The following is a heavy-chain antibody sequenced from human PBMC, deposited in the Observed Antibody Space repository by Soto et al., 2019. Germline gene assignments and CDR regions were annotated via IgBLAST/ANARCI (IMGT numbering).Heavy chain of an antibody. CDR2: IYYSGST. Sequence: PSETLSLTCTVSGGSISSSSYYWGWIRQPPGKGLEWIGSIYYSGSTYYNPSLKSRVTISVDNSKNTLYLQMNSLRAEDTAVYYCARDRKYYDSSGYYPVDWGQGTLVTV. CDR1: GGSISSSSYY. D-gene: IGHD3-22*01. J-gene: IGHJ4*02. CDR3: ARDRKYYDSSGYYPVD. V-gene: IGHV4-39*02.